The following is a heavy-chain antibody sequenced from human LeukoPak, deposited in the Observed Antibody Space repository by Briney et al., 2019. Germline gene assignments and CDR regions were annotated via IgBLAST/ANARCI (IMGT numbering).Heavy chain of an antibody. D-gene: IGHD6-19*01. CDR1: GFTFSSYA. Sequence: GGSLRLSCAASGFTFSSYAMSWVRQAPGKGLEWVSAISGSGGSTYYADSVKGRFIISRDNSKNTLYLQMNSLRAEDTAVYYCALSSGWRPFDYWGQGTLVTVSS. V-gene: IGHV3-23*01. CDR2: ISGSGGST. CDR3: ALSSGWRPFDY. J-gene: IGHJ4*02.